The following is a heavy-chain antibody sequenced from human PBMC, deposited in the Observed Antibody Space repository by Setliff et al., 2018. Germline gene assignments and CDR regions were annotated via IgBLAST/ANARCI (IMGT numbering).Heavy chain of an antibody. V-gene: IGHV3-21*01. CDR1: GFTVRSYY. Sequence: GGSLRLSCAASGFTVRSYYMTWVRQALGKGLEWVSSISSSSSYIYYADSVKGRFTISRDSAKNSLYLQMNSLRAEDTAVYYCARDGGEYWGQGTLVTVSS. CDR3: ARDGGEY. J-gene: IGHJ4*02. CDR2: ISSSSSYI. D-gene: IGHD3-16*01.